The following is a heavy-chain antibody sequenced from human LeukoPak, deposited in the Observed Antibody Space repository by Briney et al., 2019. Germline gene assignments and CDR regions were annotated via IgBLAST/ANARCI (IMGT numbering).Heavy chain of an antibody. CDR2: INAGNGNT. CDR3: ARDGYCSSTSCFAY. D-gene: IGHD2-2*01. Sequence: ASVKVSCKASGGTFSSYAISWVRQAPGQRLEWMGWINAGNGNTKYSQKFQGRVTITRDTSASTAYMELSSLRSEDTAVYYCARDGYCSSTSCFAYWGQGTLVTVSS. J-gene: IGHJ4*02. V-gene: IGHV1-3*01. CDR1: GGTFSSYA.